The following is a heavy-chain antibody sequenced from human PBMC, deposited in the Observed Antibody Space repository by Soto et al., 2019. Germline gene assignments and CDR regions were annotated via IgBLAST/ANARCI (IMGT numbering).Heavy chain of an antibody. CDR1: GFSLNTRAVG. J-gene: IGHJ3*02. V-gene: IGHV2-5*01. CDR2: INWNDDE. D-gene: IGHD2-15*01. Sequence: SGPTLVNPTQTLTLTCAFSGFSLNTRAVGVGWIRQPPGKALEWLALINWNDDERYSPSLKDRLTITKDTSKNHVVLTMTNIDPVDTATYYCAHRHDLGGFDIWGQGTTVTVSS. CDR3: AHRHDLGGFDI.